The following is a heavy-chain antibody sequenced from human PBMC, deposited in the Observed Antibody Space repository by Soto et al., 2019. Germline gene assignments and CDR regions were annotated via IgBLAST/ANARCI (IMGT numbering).Heavy chain of an antibody. CDR2: ISVNDGNT. V-gene: IGHV1-18*01. CDR1: GYTFTSYA. D-gene: IGHD3-9*01. J-gene: IGHJ4*02. Sequence: QVQLVQSGAEVKKPGASVKVSCKTSGYTFTSYAISWVRQAPGQGLEWMGRISVNDGNTNYAQKLQGRVTMTTDTSTNTAYMELRSLRSDDTAVYYCARNDLYYDILTPDYWGQGTLVTVSS. CDR3: ARNDLYYDILTPDY.